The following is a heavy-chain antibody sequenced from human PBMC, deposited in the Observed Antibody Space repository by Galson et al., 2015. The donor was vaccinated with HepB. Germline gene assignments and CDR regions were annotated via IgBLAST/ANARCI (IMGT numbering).Heavy chain of an antibody. D-gene: IGHD3-22*01. CDR2: ISAYNGNT. CDR3: ARTHFPTYYYDSSGYRGVDY. V-gene: IGHV1-18*01. J-gene: IGHJ4*02. Sequence: LEWMGWISAYNGNTNYAQKLQGRVTMTTDASTSTAYMELRSLRSDDTAVYYCARTHFPTYYYDSSGYRGVDYWGQGTLVTVSS.